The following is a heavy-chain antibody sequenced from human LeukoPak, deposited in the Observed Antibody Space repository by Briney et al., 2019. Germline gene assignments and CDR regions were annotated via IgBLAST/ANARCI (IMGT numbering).Heavy chain of an antibody. Sequence: EALLISCEGSDYSFSNYWIGWVRHMPGEGLEWMGIIYPGGYETRYSPSFQGLVTISVDKSISTAYLQWSSLKASDTAMYYCAIPPGYCGNDCSFDHWGQGTLVTVSS. CDR3: AIPPGYCGNDCSFDH. V-gene: IGHV5-51*01. D-gene: IGHD2-21*02. CDR2: IYPGGYET. J-gene: IGHJ4*02. CDR1: DYSFSNYW.